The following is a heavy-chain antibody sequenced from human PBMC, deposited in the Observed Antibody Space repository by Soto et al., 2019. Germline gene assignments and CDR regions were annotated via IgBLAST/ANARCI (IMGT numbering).Heavy chain of an antibody. V-gene: IGHV1-2*02. CDR3: ATGTNGKTGWYHP. CDR2: SNPKTGDT. D-gene: IGHD2-8*01. Sequence: QVQPVQSGTEVKKPGASVTVSCKSSGYTFTDFYLHWLRQAPGQGLEWVGWSNPKTGDTKTSQKFEGRVTMSRDTSVSTAYIDLTSLTSDDTAMYYCATGTNGKTGWYHPWVQGTRVTVSS. CDR1: GYTFTDFY. J-gene: IGHJ5*02.